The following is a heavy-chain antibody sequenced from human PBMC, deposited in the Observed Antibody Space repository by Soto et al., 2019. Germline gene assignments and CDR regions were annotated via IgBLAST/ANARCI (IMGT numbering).Heavy chain of an antibody. CDR3: TRGYNNGWYFDS. Sequence: HLGGSLRLSCAASGFTFSSYAMHWVRQAPGKGLEWVAVISYDGSNKYYADSVKGRFTISRDNSKNTLYLQMNSLRAEDTAVYFCTRGYNNGWYFDSWGQGALVTVSS. CDR2: ISYDGSNK. J-gene: IGHJ4*02. V-gene: IGHV3-30-3*01. D-gene: IGHD6-19*01. CDR1: GFTFSSYA.